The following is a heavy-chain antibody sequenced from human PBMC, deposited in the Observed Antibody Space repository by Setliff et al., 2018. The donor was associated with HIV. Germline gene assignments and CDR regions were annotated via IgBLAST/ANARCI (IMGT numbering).Heavy chain of an antibody. CDR1: GGSFYTYA. CDR3: ARGPKKGVDILPPDS. J-gene: IGHJ5*02. CDR2: IVPVFRTV. D-gene: IGHD3-3*01. V-gene: IGHV1-69*13. Sequence: SVKVSCKASGGSFYTYAFTWVRQAPGQGLEWVGGIVPVFRTVNYAQKLQGRVTITADESTSTSYMELNSLTSDDTAVYYCARGPKKGVDILPPDSWGQGTLVTVS.